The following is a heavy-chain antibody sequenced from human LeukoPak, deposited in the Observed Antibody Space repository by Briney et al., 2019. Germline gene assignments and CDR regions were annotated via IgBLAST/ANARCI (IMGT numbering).Heavy chain of an antibody. CDR2: ISGSGGST. V-gene: IGHV3-23*01. CDR3: APDLRGSAWSLDY. CDR1: GFTFSSYA. D-gene: IGHD6-19*01. Sequence: RTGGSLRLSCAASGFTFSSYAMNWVRQAPGKGLEWVSAISGSGGSTYYADSVKGRFTISRDNSKNTVYLQMNSLRAEDTAVYYCAPDLRGSAWSLDYWGQGTLVTVSS. J-gene: IGHJ4*02.